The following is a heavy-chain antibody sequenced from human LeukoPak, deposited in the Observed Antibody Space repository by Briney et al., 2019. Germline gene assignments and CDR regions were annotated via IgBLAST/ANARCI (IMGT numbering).Heavy chain of an antibody. V-gene: IGHV4-34*01. CDR1: GGSFSTNS. CDR3: AREAFTLVGVVITNLATWFDP. Sequence: SETLSLTCAVYGGSFSTNSWSWIRQPPGKGLEWIGEINQSGAIDYNASLKSRITISVDTSKNQFSLKVKSVTAADAGVYYCAREAFTLVGVVITNLATWFDPWGQGTLVTVSS. D-gene: IGHD3-3*01. CDR2: INQSGAI. J-gene: IGHJ5*02.